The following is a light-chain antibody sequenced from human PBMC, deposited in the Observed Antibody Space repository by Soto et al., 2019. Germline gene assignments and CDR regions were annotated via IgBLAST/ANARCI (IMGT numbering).Light chain of an antibody. CDR1: SSDVGGYKY. CDR2: EVN. CDR3: SSNAGINNLGV. J-gene: IGLJ1*01. V-gene: IGLV2-8*01. Sequence: QYALTQPPSASGSPGQSVTISCTGTSSDVGGYKYVSWYQQHPGKAPKLMIFEVNKRPSGVPDRFSGSKSGNTASLTVSGLQAEDEADYYCSSNAGINNLGVFGTGTKLTVL.